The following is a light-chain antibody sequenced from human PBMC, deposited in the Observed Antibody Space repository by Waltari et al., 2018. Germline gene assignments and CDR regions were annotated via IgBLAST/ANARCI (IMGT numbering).Light chain of an antibody. CDR2: EAS. CDR3: QQRSNPPAYT. V-gene: IGKV3-11*01. CDR1: QSIGSP. Sequence: TVLTQSPATLSLSPVERATLSCRASQSIGSPLAWYQQKPGQPPRLLMVEASIRATGIPARFSGSGAGTDFTLTISSLEPEDLAVYYCQQRSNPPAYTFGQGTKVEIK. J-gene: IGKJ2*01.